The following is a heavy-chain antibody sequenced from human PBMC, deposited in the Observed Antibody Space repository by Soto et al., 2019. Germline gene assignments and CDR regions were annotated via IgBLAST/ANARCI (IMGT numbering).Heavy chain of an antibody. Sequence: EVQLVESGGGLVQPGRSLRLSCAASGFTFDDYAIHWVRQAPGKGLEWVSGIIWNSGSMGYADSVRGRFTISRDNAKKSLYLQMNLLTPVDTALYFCAKASKAMAGKSCFDNWGQGTLVTVSS. J-gene: IGHJ4*02. D-gene: IGHD6-19*01. CDR1: GFTFDDYA. V-gene: IGHV3-9*01. CDR3: AKASKAMAGKSCFDN. CDR2: IIWNSGSM.